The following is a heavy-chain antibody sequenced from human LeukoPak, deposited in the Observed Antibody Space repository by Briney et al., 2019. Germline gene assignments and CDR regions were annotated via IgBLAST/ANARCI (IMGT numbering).Heavy chain of an antibody. CDR3: ARELVPIVAGTPGYFDL. CDR2: IYTSGST. CDR1: GGSISSGSYY. J-gene: IGHJ2*01. V-gene: IGHV4-61*02. Sequence: SQTLSLTCTVSGGSISSGSYYWSCIRQPAGKGLGCIGRIYTSGSTNYNPSLKSRVTISVDTSKNQFSLKLSSVTAADTAVYYCARELVPIVAGTPGYFDLWGRGTLVTVSS. D-gene: IGHD2-15*01.